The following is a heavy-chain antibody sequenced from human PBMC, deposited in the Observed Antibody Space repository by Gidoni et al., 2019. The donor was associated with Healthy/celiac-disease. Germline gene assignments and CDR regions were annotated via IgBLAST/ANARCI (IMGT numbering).Heavy chain of an antibody. CDR3: VKDLGERLGRGDY. V-gene: IGHV3-64D*06. D-gene: IGHD1-1*01. J-gene: IGHJ4*02. CDR2: ISSNGGRT. Sequence: EVQLVESGGGLVQPGGSLRLSFSASGFTFSSYAMHWCSQDPGKGLEYVSAISSNGGRTYYADSVKGRFTISRDNSKNTLYLQMSSLRVEDTAVYYCVKDLGERLGRGDYWGQGTLVTVSS. CDR1: GFTFSSYA.